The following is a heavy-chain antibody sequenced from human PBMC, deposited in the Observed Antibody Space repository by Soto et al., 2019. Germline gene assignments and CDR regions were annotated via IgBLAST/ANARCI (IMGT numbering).Heavy chain of an antibody. CDR2: ISSSSSYI. J-gene: IGHJ6*03. CDR1: GFTFSSYS. CDR3: ATDIVVVPAAMSLGDYYYMDV. D-gene: IGHD2-2*01. Sequence: GGSLRLSCAASGFTFSSYSMNWVRQAPGKGLEWVSSISSSSSYIYYADSVKGRFTISRDNAKNSLYLQMNSLRAEDTAVYYCATDIVVVPAAMSLGDYYYMDVWGKGTTVTVSS. V-gene: IGHV3-21*01.